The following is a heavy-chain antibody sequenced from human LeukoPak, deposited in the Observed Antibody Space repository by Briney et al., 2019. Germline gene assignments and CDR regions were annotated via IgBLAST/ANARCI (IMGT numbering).Heavy chain of an antibody. Sequence: GGSLRLSCAASGFTFSSYRMHWVRQAPGKGLVWVSRINSDGSSTSYADSVKGRFTISRDNAKNTLYLQMNSLRAEDTAVYYCARDRRGSYYGAFDIWGQGTMVTVSS. J-gene: IGHJ3*02. V-gene: IGHV3-74*01. CDR2: INSDGSST. CDR3: ARDRRGSYYGAFDI. D-gene: IGHD1-26*01. CDR1: GFTFSSYR.